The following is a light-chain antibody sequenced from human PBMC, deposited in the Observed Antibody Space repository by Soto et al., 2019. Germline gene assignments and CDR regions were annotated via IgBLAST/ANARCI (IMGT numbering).Light chain of an antibody. Sequence: VLTQPPSVSGTPGQRITISCSGSSSNIVTYTLNCYQHLPGTAPKLLFSTYDQRPSGVADRFSGSESGTSASLAISGLQSEDEADYYCAAWDDRVNGVVFGGGTKLTVL. V-gene: IGLV1-44*01. CDR1: SSNIVTYT. CDR3: AAWDDRVNGVV. J-gene: IGLJ2*01. CDR2: TYD.